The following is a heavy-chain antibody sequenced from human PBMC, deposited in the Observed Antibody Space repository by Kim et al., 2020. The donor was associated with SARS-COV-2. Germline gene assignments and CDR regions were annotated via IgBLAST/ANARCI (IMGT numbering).Heavy chain of an antibody. Sequence: YYADSVKGRFTISRDNAKNTLYLQMNCLRAEDTAVYYWAKFQLLVYGMDVWGQGTTVTVSS. J-gene: IGHJ6*02. V-gene: IGHV3-23*01. D-gene: IGHD2-2*01. CDR3: AKFQLLVYGMDV.